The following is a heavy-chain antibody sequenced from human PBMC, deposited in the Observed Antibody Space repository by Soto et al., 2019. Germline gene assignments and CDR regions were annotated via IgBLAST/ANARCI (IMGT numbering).Heavy chain of an antibody. Sequence: PSETLSLTCTVSGGSISSGDYYWSWIRQPPGKGLEWIGYIYYSGSTYYNPSLKSRVTISVDTSKNQFSLKLSSVTAADTAVYYCARAAAGKRKWFDPWGQGTLVTASS. V-gene: IGHV4-30-4*01. CDR2: IYYSGST. J-gene: IGHJ5*02. D-gene: IGHD6-13*01. CDR1: GGSISSGDYY. CDR3: ARAAAGKRKWFDP.